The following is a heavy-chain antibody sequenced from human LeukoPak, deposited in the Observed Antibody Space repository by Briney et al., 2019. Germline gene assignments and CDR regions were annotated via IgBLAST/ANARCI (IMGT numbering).Heavy chain of an antibody. Sequence: GWSLRLSCAASGCTFDDYAMDWVQQAPGKGLEWVSGISWNSGSIGYADSVKGRFTISRDNAKNSLYLQMNSLRAEDMALYYCAKGAAAGLNYYFDYWGQGTLVTVSS. CDR1: GCTFDDYA. V-gene: IGHV3-9*03. CDR2: ISWNSGSI. J-gene: IGHJ4*02. CDR3: AKGAAAGLNYYFDY. D-gene: IGHD6-13*01.